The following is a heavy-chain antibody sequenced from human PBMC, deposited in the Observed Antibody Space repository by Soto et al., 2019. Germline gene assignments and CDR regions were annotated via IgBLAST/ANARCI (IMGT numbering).Heavy chain of an antibody. V-gene: IGHV1-8*01. CDR2: MNPTSGNT. J-gene: IGHJ5*01. D-gene: IGHD2-2*02. CDR3: ARSDGHTFNGLDS. Sequence: QVQLVQSGAEVKTPGASVKVSCKASGYTFTKYDMNWVRQAPGQGLEWMGWMNPTSGNTGYAQKFQGRLTMTWDTAIGIAHMELSSLRNADTAVSYCARSDGHTFNGLDSWGQGALVTVSA. CDR1: GYTFTKYD.